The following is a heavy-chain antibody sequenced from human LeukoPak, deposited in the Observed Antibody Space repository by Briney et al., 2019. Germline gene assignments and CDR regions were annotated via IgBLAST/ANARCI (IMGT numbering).Heavy chain of an antibody. CDR2: ISSTSRTV. D-gene: IGHD6-13*01. Sequence: GGSLRLSCAASGFNFDRFTMSWVRRAPGKGLEWLSYISSTSRTVFYADSVKGRFTISRDNSKNTLYLQMNSLRVEDTAVYYCAKRGYVQQLAPDYWGQGTLVTVSS. CDR3: AKRGYVQQLAPDY. CDR1: GFNFDRFT. V-gene: IGHV3-48*01. J-gene: IGHJ4*02.